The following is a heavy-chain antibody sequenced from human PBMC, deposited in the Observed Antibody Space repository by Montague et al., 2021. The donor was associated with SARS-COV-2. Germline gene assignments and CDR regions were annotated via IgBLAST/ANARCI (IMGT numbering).Heavy chain of an antibody. CDR1: GGSFSGYY. Sequence: SETLSLTCAVYGGSFSGYYWSWIRQPPGKGLEWIGEINHSGSTNYNPSLKSRVTISVDTSKNQFSLKLSSVTAADTAVYYCARDRYGSSWYGQKYYFDYWGQGTLVTVSS. V-gene: IGHV4-34*01. J-gene: IGHJ4*02. D-gene: IGHD6-13*01. CDR3: ARDRYGSSWYGQKYYFDY. CDR2: INHSGST.